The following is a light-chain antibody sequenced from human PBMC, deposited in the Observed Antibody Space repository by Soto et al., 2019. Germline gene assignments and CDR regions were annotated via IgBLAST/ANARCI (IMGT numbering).Light chain of an antibody. CDR1: QGIRND. CDR2: AAS. J-gene: IGKJ1*01. CDR3: LQYNTYPWT. Sequence: DIQMTQSPSSLSASVGDSVTITCRASQGIRNDLAWFQQKPAQAPERLIYAASSLQSGVPSRFSGSGSGTEFTLTFSGLQAEDFATYYCLQYNTYPWTFGQGTKVEIK. V-gene: IGKV1-17*01.